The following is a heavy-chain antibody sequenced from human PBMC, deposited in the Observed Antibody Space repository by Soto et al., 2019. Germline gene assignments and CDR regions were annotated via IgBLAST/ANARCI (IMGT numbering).Heavy chain of an antibody. Sequence: SETLSLTCTVSGGSISSYYWSWIRQPPGKGLEWIGYIYYSGSTNYNPSLKSRVTISVDTSKNQFSLKLSSVTAADTAMYYCARTIAAAGPVLTVRGPVYYYYMDVWGKGTTVTVSS. CDR3: ARTIAAAGPVLTVRGPVYYYYMDV. V-gene: IGHV4-59*01. CDR2: IYYSGST. J-gene: IGHJ6*03. CDR1: GGSISSYY. D-gene: IGHD6-13*01.